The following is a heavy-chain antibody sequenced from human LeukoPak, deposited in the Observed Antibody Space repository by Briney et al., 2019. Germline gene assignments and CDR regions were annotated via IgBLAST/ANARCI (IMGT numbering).Heavy chain of an antibody. V-gene: IGHV3-23*01. CDR3: AKYRARITMVRGAIFDP. Sequence: GGSLRLSCAASGFTFSSYAMSWVRQAPGKGLEWVSAISGSGGSTYYADSVKGRFTISRDNPKNTLYLQMNSLRAEDTAVYYCAKYRARITMVRGAIFDPWGQGTLVTVSS. J-gene: IGHJ5*02. CDR2: ISGSGGST. CDR1: GFTFSSYA. D-gene: IGHD3-10*01.